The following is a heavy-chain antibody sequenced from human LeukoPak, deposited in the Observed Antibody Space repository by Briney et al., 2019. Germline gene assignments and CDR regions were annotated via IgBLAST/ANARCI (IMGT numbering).Heavy chain of an antibody. CDR1: GFSLSTRGMR. V-gene: IGHV2-70*04. CDR2: IDWDDDK. CDR3: ARILVGEGGFDY. Sequence: SGPTLVNPTQTLTLTCTFSGFSLSTRGMRVGWIRQPPGKALEWLARIDWDDDKFYSTSLKTRLTISKDTSKNQVVLTMTNMDPVDTATYYCARILVGEGGFDYWGQGTLVTVSS. J-gene: IGHJ4*02. D-gene: IGHD3-10*01.